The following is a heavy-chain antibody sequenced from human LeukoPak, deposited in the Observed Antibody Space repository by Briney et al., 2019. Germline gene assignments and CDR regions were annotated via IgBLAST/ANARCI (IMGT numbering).Heavy chain of an antibody. J-gene: IGHJ4*02. Sequence: PSETLSLTCTVSGGSISSGSYYWSWIRQPAGKGLEWIGRIYTSGSTNYNPSLKSRVTISVDTSKNQFSLKLSSVTAADTAVYYCARGEEPGYSYPPGYYFDYWAREPWSPSPQ. CDR3: ARGEEPGYSYPPGYYFDY. V-gene: IGHV4-61*02. CDR2: IYTSGST. CDR1: GGSISSGSYY. D-gene: IGHD5-18*01.